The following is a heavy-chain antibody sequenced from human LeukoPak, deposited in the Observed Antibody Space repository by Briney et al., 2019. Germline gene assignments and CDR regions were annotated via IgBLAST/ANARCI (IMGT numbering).Heavy chain of an antibody. Sequence: GGSLRLSCAASGFTFGDYYMSWIRQAPGKGLEWVSYISSSGRTTHYADSVKGRFTISRDIAKNSLFLQMNSLRDEDTAVYYCARDYWNDGDGGDHWGQGTLVSVSS. CDR3: ARDYWNDGDGGDH. D-gene: IGHD1-1*01. CDR2: ISSSGRTT. J-gene: IGHJ4*02. V-gene: IGHV3-11*04. CDR1: GFTFGDYY.